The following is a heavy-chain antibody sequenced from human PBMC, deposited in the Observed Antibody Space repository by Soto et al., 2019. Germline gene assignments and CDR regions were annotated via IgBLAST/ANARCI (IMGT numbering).Heavy chain of an antibody. CDR1: GYTFTSYG. J-gene: IGHJ5*02. CDR3: AIPPLASVEWFAP. CDR2: ISADNGNT. V-gene: IGHV1-18*01. Sequence: ASVKVSCKASGYTFTSYGISWVRQAPGQGLEGMGWISADNGNTNYSQKLQGRVTMTTDTSTSTAYMELRSLRSQDTAVYYCAIPPLASVEWFAPWGQGTLVNVSS.